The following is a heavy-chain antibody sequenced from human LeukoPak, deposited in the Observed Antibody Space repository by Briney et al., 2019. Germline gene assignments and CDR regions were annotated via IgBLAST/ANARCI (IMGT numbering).Heavy chain of an antibody. V-gene: IGHV3-23*01. J-gene: IGHJ4*02. CDR2: ISGSGGST. CDR3: AKKRGPRGYSYGYLYYFDY. CDR1: GFTFSSYA. Sequence: GGSLRLSCAASGFTFSSYAMSWVRQAPGKGLEWVSYISGSGGSTYYADSVKGRFTISRDNSKNTLYLQMNSLRAEDTAVYYCAKKRGPRGYSYGYLYYFDYWGQGTLVTVSS. D-gene: IGHD5-18*01.